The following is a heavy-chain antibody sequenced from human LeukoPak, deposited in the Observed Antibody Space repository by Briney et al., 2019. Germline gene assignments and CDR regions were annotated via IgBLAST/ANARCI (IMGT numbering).Heavy chain of an antibody. V-gene: IGHV4-34*01. CDR1: GGSFSGYY. D-gene: IGHD2-2*01. CDR2: INHSGST. J-gene: IGHJ6*03. CDR3: ASSRSDQTNYYYYYYMDV. Sequence: SETLSLTCAVYGGSFSGYYWSWIRQPPGKGLEWIGEINHSGSTNYNPSLKSRVTISVDTSKNQFSLKLSSVTAADTAVYYCASSRSDQTNYYYYYYMDVWGKGTTVTVSS.